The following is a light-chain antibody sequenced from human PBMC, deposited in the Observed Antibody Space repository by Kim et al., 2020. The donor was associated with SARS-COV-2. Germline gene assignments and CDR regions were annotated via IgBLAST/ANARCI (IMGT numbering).Light chain of an antibody. CDR2: DAS. J-gene: IGKJ1*01. V-gene: IGKV3-20*01. Sequence: EIVLTQSPGTLSLSPGQRATLSCRASQTVTSNYLAWYQQKPGQAPRLLIYDASSRATGIPDRFSGSGSGTDFTLTISRLEPEDFAVYYCQQCGSSLWTFGQGAKVDIK. CDR3: QQCGSSLWT. CDR1: QTVTSNY.